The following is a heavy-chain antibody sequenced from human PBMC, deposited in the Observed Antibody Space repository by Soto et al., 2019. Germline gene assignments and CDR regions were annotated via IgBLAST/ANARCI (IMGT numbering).Heavy chain of an antibody. CDR2: IYYSGST. Sequence: QLQLQESGPGLVKPSETLSLTCTVSGGSISSSSYYWGWIRQPPGKGLECIGTIYYSGSTYYNPSLKTRVTISVDTSKNQFSLRLSSVTAADTAVYYCARGGYDYWGQGTLVTVSS. V-gene: IGHV4-39*01. J-gene: IGHJ4*02. CDR3: ARGGYDY. CDR1: GGSISSSSYY. D-gene: IGHD1-26*01.